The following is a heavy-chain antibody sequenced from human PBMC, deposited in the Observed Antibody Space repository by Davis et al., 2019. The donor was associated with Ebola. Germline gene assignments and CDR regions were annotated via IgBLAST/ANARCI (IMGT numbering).Heavy chain of an antibody. J-gene: IGHJ6*02. CDR2: INPSGGST. CDR3: ARDFESTSSMIFNGMDV. Sequence: ASVKVSCKASGYTFTGYYMHWVRQAPGQGLEWMGIINPSGGSTSYAQKFQGRVTMTRDTSTSTVYMELSSLRSEDTAVYYCARDFESTSSMIFNGMDVWDQGTTVTVSS. CDR1: GYTFTGYY. V-gene: IGHV1-46*01. D-gene: IGHD3-22*01.